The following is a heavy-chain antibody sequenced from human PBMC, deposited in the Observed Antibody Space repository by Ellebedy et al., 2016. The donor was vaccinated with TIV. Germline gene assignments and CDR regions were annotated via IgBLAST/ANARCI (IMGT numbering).Heavy chain of an antibody. CDR2: INPSDNNT. V-gene: IGHV1-46*01. CDR3: ARGHSSGWYLSH. CDR1: GYTFPSNY. D-gene: IGHD6-19*01. J-gene: IGHJ4*02. Sequence: AASVTVSCKASGYTFPSNYMHWARQAPGQGLEWMGIINPSDNNTNYAQKFQGRVTLTRDTSTSTVYMEVTSLRSEDTAVYYCARGHSSGWYLSHWGRGTLVTVSS.